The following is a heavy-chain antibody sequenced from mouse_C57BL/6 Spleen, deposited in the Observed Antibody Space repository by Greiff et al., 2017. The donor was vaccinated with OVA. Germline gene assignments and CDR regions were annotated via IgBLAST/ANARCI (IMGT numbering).Heavy chain of an antibody. CDR1: GYTFTSYW. V-gene: IGHV1-69*01. CDR2: IDPSDSYT. CDR3: ARSRFSYAMDY. Sequence: QVQLQQPGAELVMPGASVKLSCKASGYTFTSYWMHWVQQRPGQGLEWIGEIDPSDSYTNYNQKFKGKSTLTVDKSSSTAYMQLSSLTSEDSAVYYCARSRFSYAMDYWGQGTSVTVSS. J-gene: IGHJ4*01.